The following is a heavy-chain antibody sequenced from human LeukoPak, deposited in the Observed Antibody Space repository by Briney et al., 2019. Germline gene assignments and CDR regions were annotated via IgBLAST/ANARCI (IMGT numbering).Heavy chain of an antibody. CDR1: GFTFSSYA. V-gene: IGHV3-23*01. CDR3: ARLPNYTTGWLNWFDP. CDR2: ISASGNST. Sequence: GGSLSLSCAASGFTFSSYAMSWVRQAPGKGLEWVSGISASGNSTYYADSVKGRLTISRDNSKNTLYLRMNSLRAEDTALYYCARLPNYTTGWLNWFDPGGRGTLVTVPS. J-gene: IGHJ5*02. D-gene: IGHD6-19*01.